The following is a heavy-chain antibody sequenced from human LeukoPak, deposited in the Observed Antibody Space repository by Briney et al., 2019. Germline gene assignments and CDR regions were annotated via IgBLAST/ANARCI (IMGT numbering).Heavy chain of an antibody. Sequence: GGSLSLSCAASGFTFSSYSMNWVRQAPGKGLEWVSSISSDSSHIYYSDSVKGRFTISRDNVKNSLYLQMNSLRVEDTAVYYCARDKPYSSSWPLEYWGQGTLVTVSS. V-gene: IGHV3-21*01. D-gene: IGHD6-13*01. J-gene: IGHJ4*02. CDR1: GFTFSSYS. CDR2: ISSDSSHI. CDR3: ARDKPYSSSWPLEY.